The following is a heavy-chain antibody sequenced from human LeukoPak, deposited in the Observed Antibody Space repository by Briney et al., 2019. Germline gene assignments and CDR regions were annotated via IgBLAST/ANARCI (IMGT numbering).Heavy chain of an antibody. Sequence: PGGSLRLSCAASGFTLSGSAMHWVRQASGKGLEWVGRIRSKAYGGTTEYAASVKGRFTISRDDSKSIAYLQMNSLKTEDTAVYYCTRVVEWLRFFTDYWGQGTLVTVSS. CDR1: GFTLSGSA. CDR3: TRVVEWLRFFTDY. J-gene: IGHJ4*02. D-gene: IGHD5-12*01. V-gene: IGHV3-49*04. CDR2: IRSKAYGGTT.